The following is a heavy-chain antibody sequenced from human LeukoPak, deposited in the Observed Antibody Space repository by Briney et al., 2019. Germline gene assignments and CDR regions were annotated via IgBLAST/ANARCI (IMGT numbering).Heavy chain of an antibody. J-gene: IGHJ3*02. V-gene: IGHV1-69*13. CDR1: GGTFSSYA. D-gene: IGHD3-3*01. CDR3: ARPRXPTPRXGVXDAFDI. CDR2: IIPIFGTA. Sequence: SVKVSCKASGGTFSSYAISWVRQAPGQGLEWMGGIIPIFGTANYAQKFQGRVTITADESTSTAYMELSSLRSEDTAVYYCARPRXPTPRXGVXDAFDIWGQGTMVTVSS.